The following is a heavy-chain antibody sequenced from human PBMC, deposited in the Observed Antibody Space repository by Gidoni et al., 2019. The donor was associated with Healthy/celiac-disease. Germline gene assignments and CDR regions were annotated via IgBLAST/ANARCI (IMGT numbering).Heavy chain of an antibody. Sequence: EVQLVESGGGLVQPGGSMRLSCAASGFTFSSYWMSWVRPAPGKGLEWVANIKQDGSEKYYVDSVKGRFTISRDNANNSLYLQMNSLRAEDTAVYYCARGGDYYVAYDAFDIWGQGTMVTVSS. CDR3: ARGGDYYVAYDAFDI. J-gene: IGHJ3*02. D-gene: IGHD4-17*01. CDR2: IKQDGSEK. V-gene: IGHV3-7*05. CDR1: GFTFSSYW.